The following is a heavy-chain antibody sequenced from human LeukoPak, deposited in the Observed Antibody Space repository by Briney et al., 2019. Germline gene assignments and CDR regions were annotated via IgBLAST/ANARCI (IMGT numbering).Heavy chain of an antibody. CDR2: IRYDGRNK. CDR1: GFTFSTYG. CDR3: ASKGYSYGPFDY. V-gene: IGHV3-30*02. Sequence: GGSLRLSCAASGFTFSTYGMHWVRQAPGKGLEWVAFIRYDGRNKYYADSVKGRFTISRDNSKNTLCLQMNSLRAEDTAVYYCASKGYSYGPFDYWGQGTLVTVSS. D-gene: IGHD5-18*01. J-gene: IGHJ4*02.